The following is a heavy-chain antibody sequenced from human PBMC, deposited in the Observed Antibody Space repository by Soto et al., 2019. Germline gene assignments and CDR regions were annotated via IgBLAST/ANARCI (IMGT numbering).Heavy chain of an antibody. CDR1: GFTFDDYT. CDR3: AKDIDGYSSGWLDY. Sequence: GGSLRLSCAASGFTFDDYTMHWVRQAPGKGLEWVSLISWDGGSTYYADSVKGRFTISRDNSKNSLYLQMNSLRTEDTALYYCAKDIDGYSSGWLDYWGQGTLVTVSS. D-gene: IGHD6-19*01. J-gene: IGHJ4*02. CDR2: ISWDGGST. V-gene: IGHV3-43*01.